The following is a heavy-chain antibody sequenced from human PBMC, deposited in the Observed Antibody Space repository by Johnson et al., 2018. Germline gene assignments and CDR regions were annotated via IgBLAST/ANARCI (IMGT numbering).Heavy chain of an antibody. CDR2: ITGSRSTI. V-gene: IGHV3-48*02. J-gene: IGHJ6*02. CDR3: ARVGSGLYGMDV. D-gene: IGHD3-3*01. Sequence: VQLVESGGGLVQPGGSLRLSCVASGFTFSSYSINWVRQAPGRGLEWVSYITGSRSTIHYADSVQGRFTISRDNAKNSVYLQMNSLRDEDTAVYYCARVGSGLYGMDVWGQGTTVTVSS. CDR1: GFTFSSYS.